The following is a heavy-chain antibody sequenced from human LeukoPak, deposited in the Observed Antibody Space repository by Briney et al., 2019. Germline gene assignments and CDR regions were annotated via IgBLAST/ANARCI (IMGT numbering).Heavy chain of an antibody. CDR3: AREGAPDYYGSGSYSN. Sequence: SETLSLTCTVSGGSISSYYWSWIRQPPGKGLEWIGYIYYSGSTNYNPSLKSRVTISVDTSKNQFSLKLSSVTAADTAVYYCAREGAPDYYGSGSYSNWGQGTLVTVSS. CDR1: GGSISSYY. CDR2: IYYSGST. V-gene: IGHV4-59*01. D-gene: IGHD3-10*01. J-gene: IGHJ4*02.